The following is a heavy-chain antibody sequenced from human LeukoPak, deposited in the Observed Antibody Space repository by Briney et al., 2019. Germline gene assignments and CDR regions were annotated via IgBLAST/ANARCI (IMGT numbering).Heavy chain of an antibody. Sequence: ASVKVSCKASGYXFTGYYIHWVRQAPGQGLEWMGWINPNSGGTNYAQKFQGRVTMTRDTSISTAYMELSRLRSDDTAVYYCARDQGEQWLVPYFDYWGQGTLVTVSS. J-gene: IGHJ4*02. CDR3: ARDQGEQWLVPYFDY. CDR1: GYXFTGYY. D-gene: IGHD6-19*01. CDR2: INPNSGGT. V-gene: IGHV1-2*02.